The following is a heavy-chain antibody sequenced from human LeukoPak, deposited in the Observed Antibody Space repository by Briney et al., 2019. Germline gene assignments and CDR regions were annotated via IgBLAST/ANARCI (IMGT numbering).Heavy chain of an antibody. V-gene: IGHV4-39*07. Sequence: PSETLSLTCTVSGGSISSSSYYWGWIRQPPGKGLEWIGNIYYTGSTYYNPSLKSRVTISVDTSKNQFSLKLSSVTAADTAVYYCARGYGVDGGIQLWLSDYYYYMDVWGKGTTVTVSS. J-gene: IGHJ6*03. CDR2: IYYTGST. CDR1: GGSISSSSYY. D-gene: IGHD5-18*01. CDR3: ARGYGVDGGIQLWLSDYYYYMDV.